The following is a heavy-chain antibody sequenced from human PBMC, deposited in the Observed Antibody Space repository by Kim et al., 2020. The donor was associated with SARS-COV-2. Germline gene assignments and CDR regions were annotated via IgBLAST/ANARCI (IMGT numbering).Heavy chain of an antibody. V-gene: IGHV3-48*04. CDR3: ARDPDYYDSSEMGVDY. CDR1: GFTFSSYS. J-gene: IGHJ4*02. D-gene: IGHD3-22*01. Sequence: GGSLRLSCAASGFTFSSYSMNWVRQAPGKGLEWVSYISSSSSTIYYADSVKGRFTISRDNAKNSLYLQMNSLRAEDTAVYYCARDPDYYDSSEMGVDYWGQGTLVTVSS. CDR2: ISSSSSTI.